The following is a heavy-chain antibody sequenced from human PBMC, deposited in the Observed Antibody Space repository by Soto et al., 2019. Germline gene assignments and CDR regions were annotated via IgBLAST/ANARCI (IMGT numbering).Heavy chain of an antibody. CDR3: AHMRAAKFDY. CDR1: GVSLSTGGVG. CDR2: IYWDDDQ. J-gene: IGHJ4*02. D-gene: IGHD2-15*01. Sequence: QITLKESGPTLVKPTQTLTLTCNVSGVSLSTGGVGVGWIRQPPGKALEWLALIYWDDDQRSSPSLKSRLTITKDTSKIQVVLTMNNMGPENTAKYYCAHMRAAKFDYGGQGTLVTVSS. V-gene: IGHV2-5*02.